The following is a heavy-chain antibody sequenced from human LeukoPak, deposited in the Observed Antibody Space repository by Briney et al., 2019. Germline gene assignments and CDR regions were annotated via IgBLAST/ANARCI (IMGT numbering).Heavy chain of an antibody. CDR1: GFTFSSYS. J-gene: IGHJ5*02. Sequence: GGSLRLSRAASGFTFSSYSMNWVRQAPGKGLEWVSSISSSSSYIYYADSVKGRFTISRDNAKNSLYLQMNSLRAEDTAVYYCARDVLYYYGSGSSAGWFDPWGQGTLVTVSS. CDR3: ARDVLYYYGSGSSAGWFDP. V-gene: IGHV3-21*01. CDR2: ISSSSSYI. D-gene: IGHD3-10*01.